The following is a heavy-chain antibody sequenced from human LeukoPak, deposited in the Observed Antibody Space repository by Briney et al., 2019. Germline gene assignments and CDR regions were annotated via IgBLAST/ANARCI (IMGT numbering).Heavy chain of an antibody. J-gene: IGHJ6*03. CDR2: ISAYNGNT. D-gene: IGHD5-18*01. CDR3: ARGVDTAMGDYYYYMDV. Sequence: ASVKVSCKASGYTFTSYGISWVRQAPGQGLEWMGWISAYNGNTNYAQKLQGRVTMTTDTSTSTAYMELSSLRSEDTAVYYCARGVDTAMGDYYYYMDVWGKGTTVTVSS. CDR1: GYTFTSYG. V-gene: IGHV1-18*01.